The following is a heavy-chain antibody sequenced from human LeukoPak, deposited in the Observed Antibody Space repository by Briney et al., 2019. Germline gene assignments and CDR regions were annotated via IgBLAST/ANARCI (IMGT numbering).Heavy chain of an antibody. D-gene: IGHD4-17*01. Sequence: TSETLSLTCTVSGGSISSSSYYWGWIRQPPGKGLEWIGSIYYSGSTYYNPSLKSRVSISVDTSKNQFSLKLSSVTDADTAVYYCARLNGVLLYGYSYMDVWGKGTTVTVSS. CDR1: GGSISSSSYY. CDR3: ARLNGVLLYGYSYMDV. CDR2: IYYSGST. V-gene: IGHV4-39*01. J-gene: IGHJ6*03.